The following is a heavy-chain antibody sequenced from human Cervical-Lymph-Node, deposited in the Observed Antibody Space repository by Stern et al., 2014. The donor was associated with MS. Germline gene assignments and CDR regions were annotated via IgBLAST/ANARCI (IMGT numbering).Heavy chain of an antibody. V-gene: IGHV1-69*01. CDR2: IIPMFGTP. CDR3: ASSVGELTPEAV. Sequence: VQLVESGAEVKKPGSSVRVSCKASGGTFSSYAISWVRQAPGQGLEWMGGIIPMFGTPKYAQKFQVRVTITADDSTSTAYMEVSSLRSEDAAVYYCASSVGELTPEAVWGQGTTVTVFS. J-gene: IGHJ6*02. D-gene: IGHD3-10*01. CDR1: GGTFSSYA.